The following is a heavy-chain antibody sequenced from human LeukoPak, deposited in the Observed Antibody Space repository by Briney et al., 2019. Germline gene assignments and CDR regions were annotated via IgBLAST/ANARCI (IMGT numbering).Heavy chain of an antibody. V-gene: IGHV3-23*01. Sequence: QPGGSLRLSCADSGFTFSSYSMSWVRQAPGKGLEWVSAIRGGGGSTYYADSVKGRFTISRDNSKNTLYLQMNSLRAEDTAVYYCANTGSSSWYPQSRAPVDYWGQGTLVTVSS. J-gene: IGHJ4*02. CDR3: ANTGSSSWYPQSRAPVDY. D-gene: IGHD6-13*01. CDR1: GFTFSSYS. CDR2: IRGGGGST.